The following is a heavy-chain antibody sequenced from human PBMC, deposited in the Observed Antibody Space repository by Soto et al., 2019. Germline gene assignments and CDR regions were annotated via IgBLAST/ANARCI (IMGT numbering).Heavy chain of an antibody. CDR2: IYSSGST. J-gene: IGHJ5*02. CDR3: ARRHAYCFYP. D-gene: IGHD2-2*01. Sequence: PSETLSLTCTVSGGSLSSYYWSWIRQPPGKGLEWIGYIYSSGSTNYNPSLKSRVTISLDTSKNQFSLMLTSVTAADTAVYYCARRHAYCFYPWGKGIRVTVSS. V-gene: IGHV4-59*08. CDR1: GGSLSSYY.